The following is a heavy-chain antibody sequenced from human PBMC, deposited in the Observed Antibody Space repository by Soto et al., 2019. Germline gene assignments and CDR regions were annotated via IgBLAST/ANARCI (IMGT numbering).Heavy chain of an antibody. V-gene: IGHV1-2*02. CDR3: ARLTYDSSGSLG. CDR2: INPNNGDT. Sequence: ASVKVSCKASGYTFTTYYIHWVRQAPGQGLEWMGWINPNNGDTNYAQTFQGRVTMTTDTSTSTAYMELSSLRSEDTAVYYCARLTYDSSGSLGWGQGTMVTVSS. D-gene: IGHD3-22*01. J-gene: IGHJ3*01. CDR1: GYTFTTYY.